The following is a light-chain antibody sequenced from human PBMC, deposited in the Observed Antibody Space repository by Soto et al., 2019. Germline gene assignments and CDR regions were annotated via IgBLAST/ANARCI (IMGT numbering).Light chain of an antibody. CDR3: QQSHSPPHT. Sequence: DIQMTQSPSSLSASVGDRVTITCRASQTITSYLNWYHQKPGKAPKLLIYGASKLQSGVPSRFSGSGSGTYFTLTISSLQPEDFATYYCQQSHSPPHTFGQGTKVEVK. J-gene: IGKJ1*01. CDR1: QTITSY. CDR2: GAS. V-gene: IGKV1-39*01.